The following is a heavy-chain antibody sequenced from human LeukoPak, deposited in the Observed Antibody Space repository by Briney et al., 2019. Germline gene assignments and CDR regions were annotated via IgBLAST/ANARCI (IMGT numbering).Heavy chain of an antibody. J-gene: IGHJ4*02. CDR2: INPSGGST. CDR3: ARATLSDYYFNY. CDR1: GYIFTNYA. V-gene: IGHV1-46*01. Sequence: ASVKVSCKASGYIFTNYAINWMRQAPGQGLEWMGIINPSGGSTSYAQKFQGRVTMTRDTSTSTVYMELSSLRSEDTAVYFCARATLSDYYFNYWGQGTLVTVSS.